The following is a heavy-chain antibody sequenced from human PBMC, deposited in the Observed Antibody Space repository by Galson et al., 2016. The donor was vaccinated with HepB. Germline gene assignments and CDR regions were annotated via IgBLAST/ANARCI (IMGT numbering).Heavy chain of an antibody. CDR1: GGSVSRGGYY. D-gene: IGHD6-13*01. CDR3: ASQREEQQMAWY. V-gene: IGHV4-61*08. CDR2: VYYSGRT. Sequence: SETLSLTCTVSGGSVSRGGYYWSWIRQSPGKRLEWIGNVYYSGRTNYNPSLNSRVTISVDTSTNRFSLRLNSVTAADTAIYYCASQREEQQMAWYWGQGTLVIVSS. J-gene: IGHJ4*02.